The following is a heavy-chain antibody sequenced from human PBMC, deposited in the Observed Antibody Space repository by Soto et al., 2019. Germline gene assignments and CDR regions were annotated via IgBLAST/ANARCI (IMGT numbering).Heavy chain of an antibody. D-gene: IGHD4-17*01. CDR3: ARELTTTASDY. Sequence: ASVKVSCKVSGYTLTELSMHWVRQAPGQGLEWMGWISAYNGNTIYAQKLQGRVTMTTDTSTSTAYMELRSLRSDDTAVYYCARELTTTASDYWGQGTLVTVSS. V-gene: IGHV1-18*01. CDR1: GYTLTELS. CDR2: ISAYNGNT. J-gene: IGHJ4*02.